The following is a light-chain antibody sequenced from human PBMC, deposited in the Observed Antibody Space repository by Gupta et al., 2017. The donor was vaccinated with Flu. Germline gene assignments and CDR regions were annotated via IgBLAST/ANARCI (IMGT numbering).Light chain of an antibody. V-gene: IGKV4-1*01. Sequence: DIVMTPSPDSLAVSLGERATINCKSSQTVLYSSNNKNYLAWYQQKPGQPPKLLIYWASTREAGVPDRFSGSGSGTDFTLTISSLQAEDVAVYYCQQDDSTPYSFGQGTKLEIK. J-gene: IGKJ2*03. CDR1: QTVLYSSNNKNY. CDR2: WAS. CDR3: QQDDSTPYS.